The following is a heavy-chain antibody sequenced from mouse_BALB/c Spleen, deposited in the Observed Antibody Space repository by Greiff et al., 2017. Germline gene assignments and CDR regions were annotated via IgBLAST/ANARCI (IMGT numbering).Heavy chain of an antibody. CDR1: GFTFSSYT. V-gene: IGHV5-6-4*01. CDR2: ISSGGSYT. D-gene: IGHD1-2*01. J-gene: IGHJ1*01. CDR3: TREGTTAPYWYFDV. Sequence: DVKLVESGGGLVKPGGSLKLSCAASGFTFSSYTMSWVRQTPEKRLEWVATISSGGSYTYYPDSVKGRFTISRDNAKNTLYLQMSSLKSEDTAMYYCTREGTTAPYWYFDVWGAGTTVTVSS.